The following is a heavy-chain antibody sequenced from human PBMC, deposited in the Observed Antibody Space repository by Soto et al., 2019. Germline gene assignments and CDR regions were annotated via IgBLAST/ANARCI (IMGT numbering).Heavy chain of an antibody. D-gene: IGHD3-22*01. V-gene: IGHV4-59*01. CDR3: ARSTYYDSSGYSDY. Sequence: QVRLQESGPGLVKPSETLSLTCTVSGGSISSYYCSWIRQPPGKGLEWIGYIYYSGSTNYNPSLKSRVTISVDTSKNQFALKLSSVTAADTAVYYCARSTYYDSSGYSDYWGQGTLVTVSS. CDR2: IYYSGST. CDR1: GGSISSYY. J-gene: IGHJ4*02.